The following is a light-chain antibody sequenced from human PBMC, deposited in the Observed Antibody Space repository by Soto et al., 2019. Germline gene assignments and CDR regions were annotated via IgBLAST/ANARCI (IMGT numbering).Light chain of an antibody. V-gene: IGKV1-39*01. CDR1: QSISSY. J-gene: IGKJ4*01. CDR2: DAS. CDR3: QQSYSTPLT. Sequence: DIQMTQSPSSLSASVGDRVTITCRASQSISSYLNWYQQKPGKATKLLIYDASSLQSGVPSRFSGSGSGTDFTLTISSLQPEDFATYYCQQSYSTPLTLGGGTKVEIK.